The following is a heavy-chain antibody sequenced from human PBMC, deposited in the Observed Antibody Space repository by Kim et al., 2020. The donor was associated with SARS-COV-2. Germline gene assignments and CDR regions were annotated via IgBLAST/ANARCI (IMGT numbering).Heavy chain of an antibody. CDR3: TTPYDFWSGSYTN. Sequence: YAAPVKGRFTISRDDSENTLYLQMNSLKTEDTAVYYCTTPYDFWSGSYTNWGQGTLVTVSS. D-gene: IGHD3-3*01. V-gene: IGHV3-15*01. J-gene: IGHJ4*02.